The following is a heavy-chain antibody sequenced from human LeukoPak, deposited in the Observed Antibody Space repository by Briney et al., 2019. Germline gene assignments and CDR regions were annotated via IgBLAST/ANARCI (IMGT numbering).Heavy chain of an antibody. CDR2: ISSSSSTI. CDR1: EITYSRYV. D-gene: IGHD1-26*01. V-gene: IGHV3-48*01. J-gene: IGHJ3*02. Sequence: GGSLRLSCTSSEITYSRYVMGWLRQAPGKGLEWVSYISSSSSTIYYADSVKGRFTISRDNAKNSLYLQMNSLRAEDTAVYYCARDGKEDAFDIWGQGTMVTVSS. CDR3: ARDGKEDAFDI.